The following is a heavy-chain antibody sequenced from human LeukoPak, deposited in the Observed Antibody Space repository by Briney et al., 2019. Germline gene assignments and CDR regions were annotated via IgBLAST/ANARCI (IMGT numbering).Heavy chain of an antibody. J-gene: IGHJ4*02. CDR3: ARSGGDAIRPFDY. CDR1: GYTFISYF. V-gene: IGHV1-46*01. CDR2: ISPSGGST. D-gene: IGHD2-21*02. Sequence: ASVKVSCKASGYTFISYFIHWVRQAPGQGLEWMGIISPSGGSTRYAQKFQGRVTMTRDTSTSTVCMEMSSLRSEDTAVYYCARSGGDAIRPFDYWGQGTLVTVSS.